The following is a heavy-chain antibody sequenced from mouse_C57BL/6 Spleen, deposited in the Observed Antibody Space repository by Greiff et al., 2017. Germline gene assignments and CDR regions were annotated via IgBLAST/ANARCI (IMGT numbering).Heavy chain of an antibody. V-gene: IGHV1-64*01. CDR1: GYTFTSYW. CDR3: ASSAMVVEGYFDV. Sequence: QVQLQQPGAELVKPGASVKLSCKASGYTFTSYWIHWVKQSPGQGLEWIGNIHPYSGNTNYNEKFKSKATLTVDKSSSTAYMQLSSLTSEDSAVYDGASSAMVVEGYFDVWGTGTTVTVSS. J-gene: IGHJ1*03. CDR2: IHPYSGNT. D-gene: IGHD1-1*01.